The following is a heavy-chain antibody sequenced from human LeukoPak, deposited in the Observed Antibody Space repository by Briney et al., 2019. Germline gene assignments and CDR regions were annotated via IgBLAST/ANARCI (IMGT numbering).Heavy chain of an antibody. V-gene: IGHV3-21*01. CDR3: ASPFVVNSNRGDY. Sequence: GGSLRLSCAASGFTFSSYSMNWVRQAPGKGLEWVSSISSSSSYIYYADSVKGRFTISRDNAKNSLYLQMNSLRAEDTAVYYCASPFVVNSNRGDYWGQGTLVTVSS. J-gene: IGHJ4*02. D-gene: IGHD4-11*01. CDR1: GFTFSSYS. CDR2: ISSSSSYI.